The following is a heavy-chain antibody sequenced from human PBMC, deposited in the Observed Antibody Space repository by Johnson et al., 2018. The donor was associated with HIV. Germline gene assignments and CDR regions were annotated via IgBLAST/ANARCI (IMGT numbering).Heavy chain of an antibody. J-gene: IGHJ3*02. CDR1: GFTFSSYD. V-gene: IGHV3-30*03. CDR2: ISYDGGLK. D-gene: IGHD3-9*01. CDR3: ARDGRDLVTRGSFDI. Sequence: QVQLVESGGGLVQPGGSLRLSCAASGFTFSSYDMHWVRQAPGKGLEWVTVISYDGGLKYYADSVKGRFTISRDNSKNTLYLQMNSLRAEDTAVYYCARDGRDLVTRGSFDIWGQGTVVTVSS.